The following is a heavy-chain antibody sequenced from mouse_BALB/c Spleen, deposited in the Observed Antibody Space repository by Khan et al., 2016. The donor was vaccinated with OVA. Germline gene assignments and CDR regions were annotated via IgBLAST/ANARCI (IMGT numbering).Heavy chain of an antibody. CDR2: INPSNGRT. V-gene: IGHV1S81*02. Sequence: QVQLQQPGAELVKPGASVKLSCKASGYTFTSYWMHWVKQRPGKGLEWIGEINPSNGRTNYNEKFKSKATLTVDKSSNTAYMQLSSLTSEDSSFYYCARSTMITTEFAYWGQGTLVTVSA. CDR3: ARSTMITTEFAY. J-gene: IGHJ3*01. CDR1: GYTFTSYW. D-gene: IGHD2-4*01.